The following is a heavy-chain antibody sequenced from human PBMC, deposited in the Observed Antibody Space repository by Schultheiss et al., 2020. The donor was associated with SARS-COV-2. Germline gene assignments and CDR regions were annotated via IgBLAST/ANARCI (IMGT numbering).Heavy chain of an antibody. D-gene: IGHD3-22*01. V-gene: IGHV4-30-2*01. Sequence: SETLSLTCTVSGGSISSGGYSWSWIRQPPGKGLEWIGYIYHSGSTYYNPSLKSRVTISVDRSKNQFSLKLSSVTAADTAVYYCARHLTLNVYYDEERNDAFDIWGQGTMVTVSS. CDR2: IYHSGST. CDR3: ARHLTLNVYYDEERNDAFDI. CDR1: GGSISSGGYS. J-gene: IGHJ3*02.